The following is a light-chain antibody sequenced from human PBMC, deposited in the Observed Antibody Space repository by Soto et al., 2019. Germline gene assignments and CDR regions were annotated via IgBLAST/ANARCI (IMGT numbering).Light chain of an antibody. CDR1: SSDVGGYYC. CDR2: EVN. J-gene: IGLJ1*01. V-gene: IGLV2-8*01. Sequence: QSVLTQPPSASGSPGQSVTISCTGTSSDVGGYYCVSWYQQHPGKAPKLMIYEVNKRPSGVPDRFSGSKSGNTASLTVSGLQAEDEADYYCSSYAGTNNYVFGTGTKVTVL. CDR3: SSYAGTNNYV.